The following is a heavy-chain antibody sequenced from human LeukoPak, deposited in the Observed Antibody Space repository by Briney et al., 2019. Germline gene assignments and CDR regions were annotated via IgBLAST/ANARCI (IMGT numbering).Heavy chain of an antibody. CDR2: INHSGST. CDR3: ASKRFSSGWAYYFDY. CDR1: GGSFSGYY. Sequence: SETLSLTCAVYGGSFSGYYWSWIRQPPGKGLEWIGEINHSGSTNYNPSLKSRVTISVDTSKNQFSLKLSSVTAADTAVYYCASKRFSSGWAYYFDYWGQGTLVTVSS. D-gene: IGHD6-19*01. V-gene: IGHV4-34*01. J-gene: IGHJ4*02.